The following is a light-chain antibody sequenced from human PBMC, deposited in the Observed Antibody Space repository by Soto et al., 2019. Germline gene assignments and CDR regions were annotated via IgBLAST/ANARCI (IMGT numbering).Light chain of an antibody. V-gene: IGKV1-9*01. CDR1: QGISSH. CDR3: QQLNSYPLT. Sequence: DIQLTQSPSFLSASVGDRVTITCRASQGISSHLAWYQQKPGKAPKLLIYAASTLQGGVPSRFSGSGSGTEFTLTVSSLQPEDFETYYCQQLNSYPLTFGGGTKVEIQ. CDR2: AAS. J-gene: IGKJ4*01.